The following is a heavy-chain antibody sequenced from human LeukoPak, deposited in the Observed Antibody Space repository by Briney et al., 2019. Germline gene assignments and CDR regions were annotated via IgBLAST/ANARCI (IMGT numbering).Heavy chain of an antibody. Sequence: PGRSLRLSCAASGFTFSSYAMHWVRQAPGKGLEWVAVISYDGSNKYYADSVKGRFTISRDNSKNTLYLQMNSLRAEDTAVYYCAREGSYSSGWYYAFDIWGQGTMVTVSS. V-gene: IGHV3-30-3*01. D-gene: IGHD6-19*01. CDR1: GFTFSSYA. CDR3: AREGSYSSGWYYAFDI. J-gene: IGHJ3*02. CDR2: ISYDGSNK.